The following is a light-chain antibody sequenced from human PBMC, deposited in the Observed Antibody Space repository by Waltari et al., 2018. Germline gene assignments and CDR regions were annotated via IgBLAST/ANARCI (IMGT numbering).Light chain of an antibody. CDR3: QSYDSSLSGSV. Sequence: QSVLTQPPSVSGAPAQRVTISCTGSSSNIGAGYDVHWYQQLPGTAPKLLIYGNSNRPSGVPDRFPGSKSGTSASLAITGLQAEDEADYYCQSYDSSLSGSVFGGGTKLTVL. J-gene: IGLJ2*01. CDR2: GNS. CDR1: SSNIGAGYD. V-gene: IGLV1-40*01.